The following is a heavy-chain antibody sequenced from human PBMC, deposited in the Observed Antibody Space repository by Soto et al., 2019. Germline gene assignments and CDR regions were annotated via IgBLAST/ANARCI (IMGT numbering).Heavy chain of an antibody. V-gene: IGHV3-21*01. CDR3: ARDGYSSSIARANWFDP. CDR2: ISSSSSYI. Sequence: EVQLVESGGGLVKPGGSLRLSCAASGFTFSSYSMNWVRQAPGKGLEWVSSISSSSSYIYYADSVKGRFTISRDNAKNSLYLQMNSLRAEDTAVYYRARDGYSSSIARANWFDPWGQGTLVTVSS. J-gene: IGHJ5*02. CDR1: GFTFSSYS. D-gene: IGHD6-13*01.